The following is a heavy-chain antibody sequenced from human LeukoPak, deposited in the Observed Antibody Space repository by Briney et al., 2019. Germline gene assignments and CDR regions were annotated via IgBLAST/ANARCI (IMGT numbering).Heavy chain of an antibody. D-gene: IGHD3-3*01. CDR1: GGSISSYY. J-gene: IGHJ5*02. CDR3: ARAFDYDFWSGYNNWFDP. V-gene: IGHV4-59*12. Sequence: SETLSLTCTVSGGSISSYYWSWIRQPPGKGLEWIGYIYYSGSTNYNPSLKSRVTISVDTSKNQFSLELSSVTAADTAVYYCARAFDYDFWSGYNNWFDPWGQGTLVTVSS. CDR2: IYYSGST.